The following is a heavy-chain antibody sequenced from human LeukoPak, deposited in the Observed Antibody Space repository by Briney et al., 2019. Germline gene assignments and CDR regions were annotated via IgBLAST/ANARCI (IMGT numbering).Heavy chain of an antibody. V-gene: IGHV3-23*05. CDR1: GFTFSGYA. CDR2: IFASGSTT. D-gene: IGHD2-2*01. Sequence: GGSLRLSCAASGFTFSGYAMNWVRQAPGKGLEWVSLIFASGSTTKYADSVKGRFTISRDNSKNTLYLQMNSLRAEDTAVYYCARVPRQHDNWFDPWGQGTLVTVSS. CDR3: ARVPRQHDNWFDP. J-gene: IGHJ5*02.